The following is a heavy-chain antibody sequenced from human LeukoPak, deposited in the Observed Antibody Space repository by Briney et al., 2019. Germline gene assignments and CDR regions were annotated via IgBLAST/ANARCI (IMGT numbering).Heavy chain of an antibody. CDR2: ISDYSGKT. V-gene: IGHV1-18*01. CDR3: ARVGGANTASFDP. Sequence: ASVKVSCKASGYSLSSNGISWARQAPGQGLEWMGWISDYSGKTKYAQNFQGRVTMTTDTSTNTAYMELSSLRSEDTAVYYCARVGGANTASFDPWGQGTLVTVSS. J-gene: IGHJ5*02. D-gene: IGHD3-16*01. CDR1: GYSLSSNG.